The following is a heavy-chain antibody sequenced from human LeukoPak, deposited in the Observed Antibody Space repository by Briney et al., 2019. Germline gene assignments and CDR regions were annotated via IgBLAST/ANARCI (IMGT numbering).Heavy chain of an antibody. V-gene: IGHV3-48*03. D-gene: IGHD3-10*02. CDR1: GFTSSSYN. Sequence: GGSLRLSCAASGFTSSSYNMNWVRQAPGKGLEWVSYISSSGSTIYYADSVKGRFTISRDNAKNSLYLQMNSLRAEDTAVYYCAELGITMIGGVWGKGTTVTISS. J-gene: IGHJ6*04. CDR2: ISSSGSTI. CDR3: AELGITMIGGV.